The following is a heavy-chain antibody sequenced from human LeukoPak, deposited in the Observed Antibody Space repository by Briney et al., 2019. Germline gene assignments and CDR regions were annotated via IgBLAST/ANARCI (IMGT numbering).Heavy chain of an antibody. D-gene: IGHD3-10*01. J-gene: IGHJ6*03. CDR2: IIPLFGTA. V-gene: IGHV1-69*05. Sequence: SVKVSCKASGGIFSNYAISWVRQAPGQGLEWMGGIIPLFGTANYAQKFQGRVTITTDESTSTAYMELSSLRSEDTAVYYCARSYGSGSYYLYYYYYMDVWGKGTTVTVSS. CDR3: ARSYGSGSYYLYYYYYMDV. CDR1: GGIFSNYA.